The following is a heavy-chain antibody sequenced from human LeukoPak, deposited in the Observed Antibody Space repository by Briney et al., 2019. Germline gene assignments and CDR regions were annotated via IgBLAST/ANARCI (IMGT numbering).Heavy chain of an antibody. J-gene: IGHJ4*02. V-gene: IGHV3-21*01. CDR1: GFTFSSYS. D-gene: IGHD4/OR15-4a*01. CDR2: ISSSSYI. CDR3: ARRAGAYSHPYDY. Sequence: PGGSLTLSCAASGFTFSSYSMNWVRQAPGKGLEWVSFISSSSYIYYADSIKGRFTIPRDNAKNSLYLQMNSPRAEDTAVYYCARRAGAYSHPYDYWGQGTLVTVS.